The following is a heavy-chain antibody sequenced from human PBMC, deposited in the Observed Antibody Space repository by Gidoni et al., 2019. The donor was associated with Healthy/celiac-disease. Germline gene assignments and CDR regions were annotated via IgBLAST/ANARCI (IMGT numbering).Heavy chain of an antibody. V-gene: IGHV4-59*01. CDR2: IYYSGST. Sequence: QVQLQESGPGLVKPSATLSLTCTVSGGSISSYYWSWIRQPPGKGLEWIGYIYYSGSTNYNPSLKSRVTISVDTSKNQFSLKLSSVTAADTAVYYCARADSSSWYTDYWGQGTLVTVSS. D-gene: IGHD6-13*01. J-gene: IGHJ4*02. CDR3: ARADSSSWYTDY. CDR1: GGSISSYY.